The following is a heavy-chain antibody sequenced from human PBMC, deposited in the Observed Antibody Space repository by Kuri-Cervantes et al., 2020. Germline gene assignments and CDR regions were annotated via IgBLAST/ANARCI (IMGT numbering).Heavy chain of an antibody. CDR1: GGTFSSYA. J-gene: IGHJ5*02. CDR3: AREQYGGAAAGVNWFDP. CDR2: IIPIFGTA. V-gene: IGHV1-69*13. Sequence: SVKVSCKASGGTFSSYAISWVRQAPGQGLEWMGGIIPIFGTANYAQKFQGRVTITADESTSTAYMELSSLRSEDTAVYYCAREQYGGAAAGVNWFDPWGQGTLVTVSS. D-gene: IGHD6-13*01.